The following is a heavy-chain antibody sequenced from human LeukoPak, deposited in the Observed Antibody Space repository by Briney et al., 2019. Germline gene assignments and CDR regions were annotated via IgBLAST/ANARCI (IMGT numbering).Heavy chain of an antibody. D-gene: IGHD3-3*01. J-gene: IGHJ4*02. Sequence: ASEKVSCKASGYTFTSYDINWVRQATGQGLEWMGWMNPNSGNTGYAQKFQGRVTITRNTSISTAYMELSSLRSEDTAVYYCARGRGHDFWSGYPILWGQGTLVTVSS. V-gene: IGHV1-8*03. CDR3: ARGRGHDFWSGYPIL. CDR2: MNPNSGNT. CDR1: GYTFTSYD.